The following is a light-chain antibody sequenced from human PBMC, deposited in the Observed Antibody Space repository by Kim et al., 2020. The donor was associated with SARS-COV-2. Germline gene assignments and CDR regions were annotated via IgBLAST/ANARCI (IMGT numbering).Light chain of an antibody. V-gene: IGLV3-19*01. J-gene: IGLJ2*01. CDR1: SLTSYY. CDR2: GRN. Sequence: SSELTQDPAVSVALGQTVRITCQGDSLTSYYATWYQQKPRQAPVLVIYGRNNRPSGIPDRFSGSASGNTASLTISGAQAEDEAEFYCQSRDSGGNVVFGGGTKLTVL. CDR3: QSRDSGGNVV.